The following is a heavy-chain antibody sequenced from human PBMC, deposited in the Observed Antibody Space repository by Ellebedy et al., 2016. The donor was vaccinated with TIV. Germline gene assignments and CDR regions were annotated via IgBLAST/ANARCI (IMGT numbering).Heavy chain of an antibody. D-gene: IGHD5-12*01. V-gene: IGHV1-69*04. CDR3: ARDAPHLLSGPDFDV. CDR2: IIPILGMA. Sequence: ASVKVSCKASGGTFSSFGINWVRQAPGQGLEWMGRIIPILGMANYAQKFQGRVTITADKSTTIAYMELRSLRSDDTAVYYCARDAPHLLSGPDFDVWGQGTMVTVSS. CDR1: GGTFSSFG. J-gene: IGHJ3*01.